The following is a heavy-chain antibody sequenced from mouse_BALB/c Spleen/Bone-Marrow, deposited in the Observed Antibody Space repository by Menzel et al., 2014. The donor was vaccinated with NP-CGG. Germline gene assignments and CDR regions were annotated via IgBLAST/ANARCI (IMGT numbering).Heavy chain of an antibody. D-gene: IGHD2-1*01. CDR1: GFSIKDYY. V-gene: IGHV14-1*02. CDR2: IDPENGNT. Sequence: VQLKQSGAELVRPGALVKLSCKASGFSIKDYYMHWAKQRPEQGLEWIGWIDPENGNTIYDPKFQGKASITADTSSNTAYLQLSSLTSEDTAVYYCAGGNYRFAYWGQGTLVTVSA. CDR3: AGGNYRFAY. J-gene: IGHJ3*01.